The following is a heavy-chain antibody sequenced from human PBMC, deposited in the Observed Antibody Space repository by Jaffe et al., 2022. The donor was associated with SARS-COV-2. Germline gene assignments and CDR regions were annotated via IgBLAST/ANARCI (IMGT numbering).Heavy chain of an antibody. V-gene: IGHV3-49*03. CDR1: GFTFGDYA. Sequence: EVQLVESGGGLVQPGRSLRLSCTASGFTFGDYAMSWFRQAPGKGLEWVGFIRSKAYGGTTEYAASVKGRFTISRDDSKSIAYLQMNSLKTEDTAVYYCTRSVPIGSYYRAFDIWGQGTMVTVSS. D-gene: IGHD1-26*01. J-gene: IGHJ3*02. CDR2: IRSKAYGGTT. CDR3: TRSVPIGSYYRAFDI.